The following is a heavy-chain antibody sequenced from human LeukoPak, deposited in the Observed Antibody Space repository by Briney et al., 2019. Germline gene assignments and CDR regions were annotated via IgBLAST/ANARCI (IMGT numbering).Heavy chain of an antibody. D-gene: IGHD3-10*01. J-gene: IGHJ4*02. Sequence: GGTLTLTCAASGFTFSEHYRNWIRQAPGKGLEWISYISYTGRAIYYADPVKGRITISRDNARYSLYLQLNRLGAEATADYYCGRARSPSVSDFDLGPQGALVSV. CDR2: ISYTGRAI. V-gene: IGHV3-11*04. CDR3: GRARSPSVSDFDL. CDR1: GFTFSEHY.